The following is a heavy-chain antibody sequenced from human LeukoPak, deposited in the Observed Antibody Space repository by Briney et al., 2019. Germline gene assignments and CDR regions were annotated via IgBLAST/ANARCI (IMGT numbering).Heavy chain of an antibody. D-gene: IGHD5-18*01. CDR3: ARGAGYSYGLDY. Sequence: SETLSLTCAVYGGSFSGYYWSWIRQPPGKGLEWIGEINHSGSTNYNPSLKSRVTISVDTSKNQFSLKLSSVTAADTAVYYCARGAGYSYGLDYWGQGILVTVSS. V-gene: IGHV4-34*01. J-gene: IGHJ4*02. CDR1: GGSFSGYY. CDR2: INHSGST.